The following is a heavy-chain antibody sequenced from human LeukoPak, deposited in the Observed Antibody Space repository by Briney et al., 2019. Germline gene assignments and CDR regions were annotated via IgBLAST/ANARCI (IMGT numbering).Heavy chain of an antibody. CDR3: ARSLRYYDSSGYYYFDY. CDR1: GYSFTSYW. D-gene: IGHD3-22*01. J-gene: IGHJ4*02. CDR2: IYPGDSDT. V-gene: IGHV5-51*01. Sequence: GESLKISCKGSGYSFTSYWIGWVRRMPGKGLEWMGIIYPGDSDTRYSPSFQGQVTISADKSISTAYLQWSSLKASDTAMYYCARSLRYYDSSGYYYFDYWGQGTLVTVSS.